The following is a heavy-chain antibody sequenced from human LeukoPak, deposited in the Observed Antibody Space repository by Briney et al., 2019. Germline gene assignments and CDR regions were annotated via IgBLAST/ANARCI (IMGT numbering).Heavy chain of an antibody. CDR1: GFTFDDYG. D-gene: IGHD2-2*02. V-gene: IGHV3-20*04. CDR3: ARCSRSSTDCYSAFDI. Sequence: GGSLRLSCEASGFTFDDYGMSWVRQSTGKGLEWVSAITNWNGGSTGYADSVRGRFTISRDDAKNSLYLQMNSLRAEDTALYYCARCSRSSTDCYSAFDIWGQGTMVTVSS. CDR2: ITNWNGGST. J-gene: IGHJ3*02.